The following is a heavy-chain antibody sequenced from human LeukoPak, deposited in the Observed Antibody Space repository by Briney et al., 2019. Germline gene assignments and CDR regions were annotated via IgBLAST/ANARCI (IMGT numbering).Heavy chain of an antibody. J-gene: IGHJ5*02. CDR2: TYYRSKWYN. V-gene: IGHV6-1*01. Sequence: SQTLSLTCALSGDSVSSNSAAWNWIRQSPSRGLHCLGRTYYRSKWYNDYAVSVKSRITINPDTSKNQFSLQLNSVTPEDTAVYYCAAEEGSDYDPRFDPWGQGTLVTVSS. CDR1: GDSVSSNSAA. D-gene: IGHD3-3*01. CDR3: AAEEGSDYDPRFDP.